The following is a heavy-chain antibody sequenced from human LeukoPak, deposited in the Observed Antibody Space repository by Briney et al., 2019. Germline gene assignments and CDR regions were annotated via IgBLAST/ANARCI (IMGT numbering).Heavy chain of an antibody. V-gene: IGHV3-23*01. CDR2: ISGNGDTT. CDR3: AKRSRRLTIVRGVPREDV. CDR1: GFTFSSYA. Sequence: PGGSLRLSCAASGFTFSSYAMNWVRQAPGKGLEWVSGISGNGDTTYYADSVKGRFTISRDNSKNTLYLQMNSLRAEDTAVYYCAKRSRRLTIVRGVPREDVWSQGTTVTVSS. J-gene: IGHJ6*02. D-gene: IGHD3-10*01.